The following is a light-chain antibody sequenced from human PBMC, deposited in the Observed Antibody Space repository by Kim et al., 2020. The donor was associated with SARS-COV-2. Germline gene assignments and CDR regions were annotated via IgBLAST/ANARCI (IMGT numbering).Light chain of an antibody. CDR3: QKYDRAPWT. V-gene: IGKV1-27*01. CDR1: QGINNY. CDR2: SAS. J-gene: IGKJ1*01. Sequence: SASVGDRVTITCRASQGINNYVAWYQQKPGQAPKLLIYSASALQSGVPSRFSGSASGTDFTLTISSLQPEDVASYYCQKYDRAPWTFGQGTKV.